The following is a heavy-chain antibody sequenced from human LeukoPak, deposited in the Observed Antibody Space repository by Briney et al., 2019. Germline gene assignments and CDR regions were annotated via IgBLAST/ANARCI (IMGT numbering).Heavy chain of an antibody. V-gene: IGHV3-30*02. J-gene: IGHJ4*02. CDR3: ARGRPSLSDYSGNPEVGLFDY. CDR2: IRYDGSNK. CDR1: GFTFSSYG. Sequence: GGSLRLSCAASGFTFSSYGMHWVRQAPGKGLEWVAFIRYDGSNKYYADSVKGRFTISRDNAKNSLYLQMNSLRAEDTAVYYCARGRPSLSDYSGNPEVGLFDYWGQGTLVTVSS. D-gene: IGHD4-23*01.